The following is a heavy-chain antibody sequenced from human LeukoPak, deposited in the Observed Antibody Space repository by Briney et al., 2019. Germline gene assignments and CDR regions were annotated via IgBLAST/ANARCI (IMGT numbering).Heavy chain of an antibody. J-gene: IGHJ4*02. Sequence: QSRGSLRLSCAASGFTFSNYAMSWVRQAPAKGLEWVSALSSSGGDTFYADSVKGRFTISRDTSKNTLYLQMYSLRAEDTAVYYCARGPVAGTWSFDYWGQGTLVTVSS. CDR1: GFTFSNYA. CDR3: ARGPVAGTWSFDY. D-gene: IGHD6-19*01. CDR2: LSSSGGDT. V-gene: IGHV3-23*01.